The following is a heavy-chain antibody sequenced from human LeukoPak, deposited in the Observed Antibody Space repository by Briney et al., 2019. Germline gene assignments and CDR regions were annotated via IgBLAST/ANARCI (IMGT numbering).Heavy chain of an antibody. CDR3: AKDSKIVGATFRSYHYMDV. V-gene: IGHV3-30*02. CDR1: GFTFSSYG. CDR2: IRYDGSNK. D-gene: IGHD1-26*01. J-gene: IGHJ6*03. Sequence: GGSLRLSCAASGFTFSSYGMHWVRQAPGKGLEGVAFIRYDGSNKYYADSVKGRFTISRDNSKNTLYLQMNSLRAEDTAVYYCAKDSKIVGATFRSYHYMDVWGKGTTVTVSS.